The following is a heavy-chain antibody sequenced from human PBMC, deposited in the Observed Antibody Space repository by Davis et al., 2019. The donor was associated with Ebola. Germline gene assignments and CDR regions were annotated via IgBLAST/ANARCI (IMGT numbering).Heavy chain of an antibody. J-gene: IGHJ6*02. Sequence: GGSLRLSCGASGFTFSTYNMNWVRQAPGKGLEWVSVIHSGGATYYADSVQGRFTISRNNRKNTLYLQMNSLRAEDTAVYYCAREAYYYHGMDVWGQGTTVTV. V-gene: IGHV3-53*04. CDR3: AREAYYYHGMDV. CDR2: IHSGGAT. CDR1: GFTFSTYN.